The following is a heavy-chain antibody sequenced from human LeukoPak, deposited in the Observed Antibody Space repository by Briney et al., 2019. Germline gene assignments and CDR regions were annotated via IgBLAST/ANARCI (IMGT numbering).Heavy chain of an antibody. CDR2: MNPNSGNT. D-gene: IGHD3-9*01. J-gene: IGHJ5*02. CDR3: ARAGGLRYFDWLPSQNWFDP. V-gene: IGHV1-8*01. CDR1: GYTFTSYD. Sequence: ASVKVSCKASGYTFTSYDINWVRQATGQGLEWMGWMNPNSGNTGYAQKFQGRVTMTRNTSISTAYMELSSLRSEDTAVYYCARAGGLRYFDWLPSQNWFDPWGQGTLVTVSS.